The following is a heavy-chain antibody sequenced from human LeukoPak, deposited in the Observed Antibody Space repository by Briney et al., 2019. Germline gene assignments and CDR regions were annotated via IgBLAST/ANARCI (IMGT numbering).Heavy chain of an antibody. J-gene: IGHJ4*01. CDR2: ISGSGGST. V-gene: IGHV3-23*01. D-gene: IGHD6-19*01. CDR1: GFTFSNCA. Sequence: GGSLRLSCAASGFTFSNCAMSWVRQAPGKGLEWVSGISGSGGSTYYADSVKGRFTISRDNPKNTLDLQMNSLRAEDTAVYYCAKDQTSSGWYFDYWGHGTLVTVSS. CDR3: AKDQTSSGWYFDY.